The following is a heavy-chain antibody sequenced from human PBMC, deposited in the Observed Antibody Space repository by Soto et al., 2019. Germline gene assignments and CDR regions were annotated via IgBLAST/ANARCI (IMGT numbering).Heavy chain of an antibody. CDR3: ASTLKISKFDY. Sequence: QVQLQESGPGLVKPSGTLSLTCAVSGGSIRSNNWWTWFRQPPGKGLEWIGEIYHTGSTNYNPSLKRRVTIPVDNSKNPFSLRLSSVTAADTAVYYCASTLKISKFDYWGQGTLVTVSS. J-gene: IGHJ4*02. V-gene: IGHV4-4*02. CDR1: GGSIRSNNW. CDR2: IYHTGST. D-gene: IGHD3-3*01.